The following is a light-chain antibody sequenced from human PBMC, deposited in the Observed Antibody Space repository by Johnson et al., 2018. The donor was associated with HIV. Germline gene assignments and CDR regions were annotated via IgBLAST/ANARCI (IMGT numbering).Light chain of an antibody. J-gene: IGLJ1*01. Sequence: QSVLTQPPSVSAAPGQKVTISCSGSSSNIGNNYVSWYQQLPGTAPKLLIYENNKRPSGIPDRFSGSKSGTSVTLAITGLQTGDEADYYCGTWDTSLRVYVLGTWTKVTVL. CDR2: ENN. CDR1: SSNIGNNY. V-gene: IGLV1-51*02. CDR3: GTWDTSLRVYV.